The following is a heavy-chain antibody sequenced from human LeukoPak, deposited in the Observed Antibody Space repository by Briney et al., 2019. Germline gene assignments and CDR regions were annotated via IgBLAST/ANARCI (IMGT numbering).Heavy chain of an antibody. Sequence: GESLTLSCAASGFPSDDYGMSWVRQAPGKGLEWVSDITWGRGSTGCADSVKGRFTICRDSARDSLYLQMNSLRAEDTAVYYCARAFRYSTSSRTFDYWGQGTLVTVSS. V-gene: IGHV3-20*04. D-gene: IGHD6-6*01. CDR3: ARAFRYSTSSRTFDY. CDR1: GFPSDDYG. J-gene: IGHJ4*02. CDR2: ITWGRGST.